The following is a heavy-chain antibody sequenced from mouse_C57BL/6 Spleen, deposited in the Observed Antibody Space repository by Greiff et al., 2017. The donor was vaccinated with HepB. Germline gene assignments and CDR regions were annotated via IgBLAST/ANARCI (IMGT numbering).Heavy chain of an antibody. V-gene: IGHV1-59*01. CDR1: GYTFTSYW. D-gene: IGHD2-2*01. CDR3: AAGYDRDY. CDR2: IDPSDSYT. J-gene: IGHJ2*01. Sequence: QVQLQQPGAELVRPGTSVKLSCKASGYTFTSYWMHWVKQRPGQGLEWIGVIDPSDSYTNYNQKFKGKATLTVDTSSSTAYMQLSSLTSEDSAVYYCAAGYDRDYWGQGTTLTVSS.